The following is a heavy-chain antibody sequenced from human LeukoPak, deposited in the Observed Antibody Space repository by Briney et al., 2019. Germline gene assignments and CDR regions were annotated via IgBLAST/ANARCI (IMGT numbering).Heavy chain of an antibody. V-gene: IGHV3-30*18. CDR2: ISYDGSNK. J-gene: IGHJ4*02. CDR3: AKRATSGWYNFEH. D-gene: IGHD6-19*01. CDR1: GFTFSSYG. Sequence: GGSLRLSCAASGFTFSSYGMHWVRQAPGKGLEWVAVISYDGSNKYYADSVKGRFTISRDDSKNTLYLQMNSLRAEDTAVYYCAKRATSGWYNFEHWGQGTLVTVSS.